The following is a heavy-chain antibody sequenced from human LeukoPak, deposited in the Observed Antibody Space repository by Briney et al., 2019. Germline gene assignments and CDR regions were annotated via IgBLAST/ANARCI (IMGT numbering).Heavy chain of an antibody. J-gene: IGHJ4*02. CDR1: GFTFSSYS. Sequence: PGRSLRLSCAASGFTFSSYSLNWVRQAPGKGLEWVSSIRSSSDYIYYADSVKGRFTISRDNAKNSLYLQMNSLRPEDTAVYYCARAFSEHWLVPDFWGQGTLVTVSS. V-gene: IGHV3-21*01. CDR3: ARAFSEHWLVPDF. CDR2: IRSSSDYI. D-gene: IGHD6-19*01.